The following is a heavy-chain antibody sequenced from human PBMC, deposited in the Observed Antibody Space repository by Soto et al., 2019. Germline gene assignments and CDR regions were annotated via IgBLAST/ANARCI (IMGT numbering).Heavy chain of an antibody. CDR2: IKQDGSEK. CDR1: GFTFSGYW. V-gene: IGHV3-7*03. CDR3: AREGYYDILTGRYGAFDI. Sequence: GGSLRLSCAASGFTFSGYWMSWVRQAPGKGLEWVANIKQDGSEKYYVDSVKGRFTISRDNAKNSLYLQMNSLRAEDTAVYYCAREGYYDILTGRYGAFDIWGQGTMVTVSS. D-gene: IGHD3-9*01. J-gene: IGHJ3*02.